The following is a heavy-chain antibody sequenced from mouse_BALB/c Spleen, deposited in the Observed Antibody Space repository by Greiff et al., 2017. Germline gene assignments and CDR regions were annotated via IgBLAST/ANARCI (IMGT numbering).Heavy chain of an antibody. CDR1: GFTFSDYY. CDR3: ARGGGYLYYFDY. D-gene: IGHD2-3*01. V-gene: IGHV5-4*02. J-gene: IGHJ2*01. CDR2: ISDGGSYT. Sequence: EVKLVESGGGLVKPGGSLKLSCAASGFTFSDYYMYWVRQTPEKRLEWVATISDGGSYTYYPDSVKGRFTISRDNAKNNLYLQMSSLKSEDTAMYYCARGGGYLYYFDYWGQGTTLTVSS.